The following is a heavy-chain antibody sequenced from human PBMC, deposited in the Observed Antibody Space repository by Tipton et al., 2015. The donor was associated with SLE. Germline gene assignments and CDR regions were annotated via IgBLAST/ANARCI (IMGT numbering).Heavy chain of an antibody. CDR2: VYTRGST. D-gene: IGHD3/OR15-3a*01. V-gene: IGHV4-61*09. Sequence: TLSLTCTVSGDPISSGSYYWSWIRQPAGKGLEWIGHVYTRGSTNYNPSLKSRVTISIETSKTQFSLKLNSVTAADTAVYYCASARRDWDSYYYYYYYMDVWGKGTTVTVSS. CDR3: ASARRDWDSYYYYYYYMDV. CDR1: GDPISSGSYY. J-gene: IGHJ6*03.